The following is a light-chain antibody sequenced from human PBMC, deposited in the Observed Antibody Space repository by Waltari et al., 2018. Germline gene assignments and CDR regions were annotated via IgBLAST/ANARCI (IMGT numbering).Light chain of an antibody. CDR1: SSDLGGYSF. Sequence: QSALTQPASVSGSPGQSITISCTRSSSDLGGYSFVSWYQQHPGKAPKLIIYDVSHRPSGVSNRSSGSKSGNTASLTISGLQPEDEADYYCSSYTSIIPPFLFGTGTKVTVL. CDR3: SSYTSIIPPFL. V-gene: IGLV2-14*01. J-gene: IGLJ1*01. CDR2: DVS.